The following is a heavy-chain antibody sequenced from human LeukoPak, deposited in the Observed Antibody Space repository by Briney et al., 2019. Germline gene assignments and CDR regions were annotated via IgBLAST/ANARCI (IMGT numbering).Heavy chain of an antibody. CDR3: ARDFDGTGRYPYSY. Sequence: GESLRLSCAASGFTFKKYWMNWVRQAPGKGLEWVSVIYSGGSTYYADSVKGRFTVSRDNSKNTLYVQMNSLRAEDTAVYYCARDFDGTGRYPYSYWGQGTLVTVSS. V-gene: IGHV3-66*01. D-gene: IGHD3-10*01. J-gene: IGHJ4*02. CDR2: IYSGGST. CDR1: GFTFKKYW.